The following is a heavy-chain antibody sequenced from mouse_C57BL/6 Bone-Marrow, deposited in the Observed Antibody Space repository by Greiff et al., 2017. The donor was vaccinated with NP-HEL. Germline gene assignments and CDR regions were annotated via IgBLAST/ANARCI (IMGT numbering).Heavy chain of an antibody. J-gene: IGHJ2*01. D-gene: IGHD1-1*01. Sequence: VQLQQPGAELVKPGASVKMSCKASGYTFTSSWITWVKQRPGQGLEWIGDIYPGSGSTNYNEKFKSKATLTVDTSSSTAYMQLSSLTSEDSAVYYCAKRRIITTVVADLDYWGQGTTLTVSS. CDR2: IYPGSGST. CDR3: AKRRIITTVVADLDY. V-gene: IGHV1-55*01. CDR1: GYTFTSSW.